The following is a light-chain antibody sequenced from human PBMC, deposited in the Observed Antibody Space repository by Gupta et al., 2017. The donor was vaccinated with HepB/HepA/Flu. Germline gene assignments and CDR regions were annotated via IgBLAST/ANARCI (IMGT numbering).Light chain of an antibody. J-gene: IGLJ2*01. CDR1: KLGDKY. Sequence: SYELTQPPSVSVSPGQTASITCSGDKLGDKYACWYQQKPGQSPVLGSYQDSKRPSGIPERFSGSNSGKKANLNISGTQAMDEADYYCQAWDSSTGVFGGGTKLTVL. CDR2: QDS. V-gene: IGLV3-1*01. CDR3: QAWDSSTGV.